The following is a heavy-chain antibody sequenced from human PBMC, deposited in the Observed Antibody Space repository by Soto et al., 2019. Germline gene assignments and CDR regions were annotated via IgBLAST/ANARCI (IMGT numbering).Heavy chain of an antibody. J-gene: IGHJ4*02. CDR1: GFTFSNAW. D-gene: IGHD3-9*01. CDR3: TTVTNYDILTGPDY. V-gene: IGHV3-15*01. CDR2: IKSKTDGETT. Sequence: GGSLRLSCAASGFTFSNAWMSWVRQAQGKGLEWVGRIKSKTDGETTDYAAPVKGRFTISRDDSKNTLYLQMNSLKTEDTAVYYCTTVTNYDILTGPDYWGQGTLVTVSS.